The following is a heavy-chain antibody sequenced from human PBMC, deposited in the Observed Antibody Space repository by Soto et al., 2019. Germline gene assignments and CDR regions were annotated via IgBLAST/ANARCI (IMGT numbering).Heavy chain of an antibody. D-gene: IGHD2-2*01. J-gene: IGHJ4*02. CDR1: GYSFTTYW. V-gene: IGHV5-51*01. CDR3: ARRGYCSTASCSTPYYFDY. CDR2: IFPGDSDT. Sequence: ESLKISCQGSGYSFTTYWIGWVRQMPGKGLEWMGIIFPGDSDTRYGPSFQGQVTISADKSIRTAYLQWSSLKASDTAMYYCARRGYCSTASCSTPYYFDYWGQGTLVTVSS.